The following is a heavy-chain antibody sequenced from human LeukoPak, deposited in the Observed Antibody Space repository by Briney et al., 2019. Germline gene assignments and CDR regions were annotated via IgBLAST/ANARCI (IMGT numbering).Heavy chain of an antibody. D-gene: IGHD3-22*01. CDR2: ISGSGGST. V-gene: IGHV3-23*01. Sequence: PGGSLRLSCAAFGFTFSSYAMSWVRQAPGKGLEWVSAISGSGGSTYYADSVKGRFTISRDNSKNTLYLQMNSLRAEDTAVYYCAKDRRYYDSSGYYHVGPFFDYWGQGTLVTVSS. CDR3: AKDRRYYDSSGYYHVGPFFDY. CDR1: GFTFSSYA. J-gene: IGHJ4*02.